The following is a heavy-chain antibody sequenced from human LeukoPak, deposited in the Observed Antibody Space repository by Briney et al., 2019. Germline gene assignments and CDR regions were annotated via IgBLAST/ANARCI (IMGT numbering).Heavy chain of an antibody. V-gene: IGHV4-30-4*01. D-gene: IGHD2-2*01. CDR3: ARGQVVPAATPRYYYYGMDV. Sequence: SETLSLTCTVSGGSISSGDYYWSWIRQPPGKGLEWIGYIYYSGSTYYNPSLKSRVTISVDTSKNQFSLKLSSVTAADTAVYYCARGQVVPAATPRYYYYGMDVRGKGTTVTVSS. CDR2: IYYSGST. J-gene: IGHJ6*04. CDR1: GGSISSGDYY.